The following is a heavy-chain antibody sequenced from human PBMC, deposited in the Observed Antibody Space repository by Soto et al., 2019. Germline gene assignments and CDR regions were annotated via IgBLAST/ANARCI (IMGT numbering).Heavy chain of an antibody. V-gene: IGHV1-69*01. Sequence: QVQLVQSGAEVQKPGSSVKVSCKASGGTFSSYAISWVRQAPGQGLEWMGGVIPIFGTANYAQKFQGRVTSTADESTSTAYMELSSLRSEDTAVYYCAREVVVTAAIDYWGQGTLVTVSS. CDR2: VIPIFGTA. D-gene: IGHD2-21*02. CDR3: AREVVVTAAIDY. CDR1: GGTFSSYA. J-gene: IGHJ4*02.